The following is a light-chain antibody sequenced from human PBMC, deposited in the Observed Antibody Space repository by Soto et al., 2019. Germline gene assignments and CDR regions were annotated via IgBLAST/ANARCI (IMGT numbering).Light chain of an antibody. CDR1: QSVSGN. J-gene: IGKJ5*01. V-gene: IGKV3-15*01. CDR3: QQDNNWPPIT. CDR2: GAS. Sequence: EIVMTQSPATLSVSPGERATLSCRASQSVSGNLAWYQQKPGQAPMLLIYGASTMATGIPARFSGSGSGTEFTLTISSLQSEDFAVYYCQQDNNWPPITFGQGTRLEIK.